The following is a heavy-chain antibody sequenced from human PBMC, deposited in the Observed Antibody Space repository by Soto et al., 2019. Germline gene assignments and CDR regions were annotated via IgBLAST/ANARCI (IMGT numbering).Heavy chain of an antibody. Sequence: GGSLRLSCAASGFTFSSYGMHWVRQAPGKGLEWVAVISYDGSNKYYADSVKGRFTISRDNSKNTLYLQMNSLRAEDTAVYYCANSYSSSRDPIYYYYGMDVWGQGTTVTVSS. D-gene: IGHD6-13*01. V-gene: IGHV3-30*18. CDR3: ANSYSSSRDPIYYYYGMDV. CDR1: GFTFSSYG. J-gene: IGHJ6*02. CDR2: ISYDGSNK.